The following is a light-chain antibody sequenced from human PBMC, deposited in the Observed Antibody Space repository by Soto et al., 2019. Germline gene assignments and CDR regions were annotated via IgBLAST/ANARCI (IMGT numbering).Light chain of an antibody. J-gene: IGKJ2*01. Sequence: EIVLTQSPATLSLSPGERATLSCSASQSVSSSLAWYQQKPGQAPRLLIYDASNRATDIPARFSGSGSGTDFTLTINSLEPEDFAVYYCQQRSNCPRTFGQRTKLEIK. CDR3: QQRSNCPRT. V-gene: IGKV3-11*01. CDR1: QSVSSS. CDR2: DAS.